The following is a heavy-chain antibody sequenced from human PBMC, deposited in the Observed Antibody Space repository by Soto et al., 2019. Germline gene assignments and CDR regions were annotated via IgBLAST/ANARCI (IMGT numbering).Heavy chain of an antibody. D-gene: IGHD3-10*01. J-gene: IGHJ4*01. CDR1: GFTFSTYW. V-gene: IGHV3-74*01. Sequence: EVQLVESGGGLVQPGGSLRLSCAASGFTFSTYWMHWVRQAPGKGLVWVSRITNDGSITNYADSVKGRFTISRDNAKNTLYLQMDSLRAEDTAVYYCARGTRVGGFGELQYWGHGTLVTVSS. CDR2: ITNDGSIT. CDR3: ARGTRVGGFGELQY.